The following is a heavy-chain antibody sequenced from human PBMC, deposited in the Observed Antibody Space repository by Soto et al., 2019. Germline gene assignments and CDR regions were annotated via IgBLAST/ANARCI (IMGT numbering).Heavy chain of an antibody. CDR2: ISAIDGST. CDR1: VFTFRNYA. Sequence: WGSLRLSCAASVFTFRNYARSWVRQAPGKGLEWVSAISAIDGSTYYADSVRGRLTISRGNSKNTLYLQMNSLRAEDTAVYYYGGRALPVALDILVKGTMDTVS. V-gene: IGHV3-23*01. D-gene: IGHD1-26*01. CDR3: GGRALPVALDI. J-gene: IGHJ3*02.